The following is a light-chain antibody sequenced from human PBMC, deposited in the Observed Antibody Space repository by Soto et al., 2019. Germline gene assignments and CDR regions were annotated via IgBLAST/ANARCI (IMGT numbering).Light chain of an antibody. V-gene: IGLV2-14*01. Sequence: QSALTQPASVSGSPGQSITISCTGTSSDVGGYNYVSWYQQHPGKAPKLMIDDVSNRPSGVSNRFSGSKSGNTASLTISGLQAEDEADYYCSSYTSSSTLEFGGGTQLTVL. J-gene: IGLJ2*01. CDR2: DVS. CDR3: SSYTSSSTLE. CDR1: SSDVGGYNY.